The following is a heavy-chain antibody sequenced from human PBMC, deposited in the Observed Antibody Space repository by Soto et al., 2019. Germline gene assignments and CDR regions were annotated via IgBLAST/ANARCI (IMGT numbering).Heavy chain of an antibody. CDR2: ISGYNGNT. V-gene: IGHV1-18*04. D-gene: IGHD3-10*01. CDR3: ARAGKYYYGSGSPYYYGMDV. CDR1: GYTFTSYG. Sequence: QVQLVQSGAEVKKPGASVKVSCKASGYTFTSYGVSWVRQAPGQGLEWMGWISGYNGNTNYAQKLQGRVTMTTDTSTSTAYMELRSLTSDGTAVYYCARAGKYYYGSGSPYYYGMDVWGQGITVTVSS. J-gene: IGHJ6*02.